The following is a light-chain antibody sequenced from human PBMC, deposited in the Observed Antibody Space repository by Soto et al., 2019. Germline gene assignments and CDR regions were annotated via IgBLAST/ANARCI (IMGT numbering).Light chain of an antibody. CDR3: QTWSTGIRV. J-gene: IGLJ3*02. Sequence: QSVLTQSPSASASLGASVKLTCTLSSGHSSYAIAWHQQQPEKGPRYLMKLNSDGSHSKGDGIPDRFSGSSSGTERYLTISSLQSEDEAYYYCQTWSTGIRVFGGGTKVTVL. CDR1: SGHSSYA. V-gene: IGLV4-69*01. CDR2: LNSDGSH.